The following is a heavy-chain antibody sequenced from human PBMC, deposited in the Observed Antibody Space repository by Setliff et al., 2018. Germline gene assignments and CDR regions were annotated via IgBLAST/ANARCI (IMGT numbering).Heavy chain of an antibody. J-gene: IGHJ5*02. V-gene: IGHV4-4*02. D-gene: IGHD3-16*02. CDR3: ARLESLGDLSLYGLWFDP. Sequence: SETLSLTCGVSGSSITSSNWWSWVRQAPGKGLEWVGQIFHSGSTRFNPSLKSRLTMSVDQSKNQFSLRLRSVTAADTAVYYCARLESLGDLSLYGLWFDPWGQGTLVTVSS. CDR2: IFHSGST. CDR1: GSSITSSNW.